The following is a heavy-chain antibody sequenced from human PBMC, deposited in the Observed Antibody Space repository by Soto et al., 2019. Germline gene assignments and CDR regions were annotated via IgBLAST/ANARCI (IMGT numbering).Heavy chain of an antibody. CDR2: IYGTGNT. J-gene: IGHJ6*02. Sequence: QLQLQESSTGLVKPSETLSLSCTVSGVSITSSFYWGWIRQPPGKGLEWIGSIYGTGNTYYNPSLKGRVTISADTSKNQFSLNLISVTAADTAVYYCRSSCRYSTDVWGQWATVTVSS. D-gene: IGHD2-15*01. CDR1: GVSITSSFY. V-gene: IGHV4-39*01. CDR3: RSSCRYSTDV.